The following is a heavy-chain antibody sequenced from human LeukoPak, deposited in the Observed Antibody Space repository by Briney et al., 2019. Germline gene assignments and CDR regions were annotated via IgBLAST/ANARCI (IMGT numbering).Heavy chain of an antibody. Sequence: SETLSLTCAVYGGSFSGSYWSWIRQPPGKGLEWIAEINHSGSTNYNPSLKSRVTISVDTSKNQFSLKLSSVTAADTAVYYCARGRGTIFGVVIIPPYFDYWGQGTLVTVSS. CDR3: ARGRGTIFGVVIIPPYFDY. V-gene: IGHV4-34*01. D-gene: IGHD3-3*01. J-gene: IGHJ4*02. CDR2: INHSGST. CDR1: GGSFSGSY.